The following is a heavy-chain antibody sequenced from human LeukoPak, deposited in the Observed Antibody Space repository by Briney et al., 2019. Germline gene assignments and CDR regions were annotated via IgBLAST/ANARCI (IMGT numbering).Heavy chain of an antibody. V-gene: IGHV4-34*01. Sequence: PSETLSLTCAVYGGSFSGYYWSWIRQPPGKGLEWIGEINHSGSTNYNPSLKSRVTISVDTSKNQFSLKLSSVTAADTAVYYCARGVYYYDSSGYYLYFDYWGQGTLVTVSS. CDR1: GGSFSGYY. CDR3: ARGVYYYDSSGYYLYFDY. J-gene: IGHJ4*02. CDR2: INHSGST. D-gene: IGHD3-22*01.